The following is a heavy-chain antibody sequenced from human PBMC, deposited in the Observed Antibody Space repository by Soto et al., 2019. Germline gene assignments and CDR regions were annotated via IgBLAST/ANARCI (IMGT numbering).Heavy chain of an antibody. D-gene: IGHD3-3*01. CDR2: ISYDGSNK. Sequence: QVQLVESGGGVVQPGRSLRLSCAASGFTFSSYGMPWFRQAPGKGLEWVAVISYDGSNKNYADSVKGRFTISRDNSKNTLYLQMNSLRAEDTAVYYCAKEVWSGPMDVWGQGTTVTVSS. V-gene: IGHV3-30*18. CDR3: AKEVWSGPMDV. CDR1: GFTFSSYG. J-gene: IGHJ6*02.